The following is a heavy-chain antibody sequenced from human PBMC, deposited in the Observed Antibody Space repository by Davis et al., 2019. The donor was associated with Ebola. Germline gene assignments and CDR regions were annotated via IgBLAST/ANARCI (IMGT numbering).Heavy chain of an antibody. CDR3: ARAIAALNV. CDR1: GGSISSGGYY. J-gene: IGHJ6*04. D-gene: IGHD6-13*01. Sequence: LRLSCTVSGGSISSGGYYWSWIRQHPGKGLEWIGYIYYSGSTNYNPSLKSRVTISVDTSKNQFSLKLSSVTAADTAVYYCARAIAALNVWGKGTTVTVSS. V-gene: IGHV4-31*03. CDR2: IYYSGST.